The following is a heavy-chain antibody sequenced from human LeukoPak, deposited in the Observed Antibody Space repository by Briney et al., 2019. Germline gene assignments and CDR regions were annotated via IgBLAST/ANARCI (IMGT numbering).Heavy chain of an antibody. D-gene: IGHD3-22*01. J-gene: IGHJ4*02. CDR1: GGSISSYY. CDR3: AVTAYYYDSSGYRPPGFDY. Sequence: SEALSLTCTVSGGSISSYYWSWIRQPPGKGLEWIGSIYYSGSTYYNPSLKSRVTISVDTSKNKFSLKLSSVTAADTAVYYCAVTAYYYDSSGYRPPGFDYWGQGTLVTVSS. V-gene: IGHV4-59*05. CDR2: IYYSGST.